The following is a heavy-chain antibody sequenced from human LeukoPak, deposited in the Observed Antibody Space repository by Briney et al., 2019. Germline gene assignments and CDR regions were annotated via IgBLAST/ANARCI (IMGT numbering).Heavy chain of an antibody. CDR3: AELGITMIGGV. CDR2: ILYDGSMQ. V-gene: IGHV3-30*18. Sequence: QPGGSLRLSCAASGFTFSSYSMHWVRQAPGKGLEWLAVILYDGSMQYYAESMKGRLTISRDNSRNTVYMQMSSLRTEDTAVYYCAELGITMIGGVWGKGTTVTISS. D-gene: IGHD3-10*02. CDR1: GFTFSSYS. J-gene: IGHJ6*04.